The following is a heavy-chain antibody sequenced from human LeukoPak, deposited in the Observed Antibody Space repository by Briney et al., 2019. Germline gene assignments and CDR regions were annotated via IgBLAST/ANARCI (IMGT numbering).Heavy chain of an antibody. J-gene: IGHJ4*02. V-gene: IGHV3-9*01. CDR3: ARGETGTGFFDY. D-gene: IGHD1/OR15-1a*01. CDR2: ISWRTSSI. Sequence: GGSLRLSCAASGFIFNDNTVMGWGRPAPGKGLEWASDISWRTSSIWYADSVKGRFTISGDNAKKSLYLQMNSLRAEDTAFYCCARGETGTGFFDYWGQGTLVTVSA. CDR1: GFIFNDNTV.